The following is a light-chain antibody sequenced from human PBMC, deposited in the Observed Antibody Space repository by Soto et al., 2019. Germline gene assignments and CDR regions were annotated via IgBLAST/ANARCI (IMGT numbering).Light chain of an antibody. CDR2: AAS. CDR3: QQYYSYPPIT. Sequence: AIRMTQSPSSFSASTGDRVTITCRASQGISSYLACYQQKPGKAPKLLIYAASTLQSGVPSRFSGSGSGTDFPLTISCLQSEDFATYYCQQYYSYPPITFGQGKRLEIK. J-gene: IGKJ5*01. V-gene: IGKV1-8*01. CDR1: QGISSY.